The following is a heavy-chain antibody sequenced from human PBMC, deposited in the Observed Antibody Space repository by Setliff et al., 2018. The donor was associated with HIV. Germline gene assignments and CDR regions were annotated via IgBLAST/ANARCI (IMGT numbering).Heavy chain of an antibody. Sequence: SETLSLTCTVSGGSISNYYWSWIRQPPGKGLEWIGYIYPNGSPDYPSGNIVYNPSFRSRVTLSLDTSKNQFSLKLTSVTAADAAVYYCTGDYNSGSYRFDYWGQGTPVTVS. CDR2: IYPNGSP. D-gene: IGHD3-10*01. V-gene: IGHV4-4*08. CDR3: TGDYNSGSYRFDY. CDR1: GGSISNYY. J-gene: IGHJ4*02.